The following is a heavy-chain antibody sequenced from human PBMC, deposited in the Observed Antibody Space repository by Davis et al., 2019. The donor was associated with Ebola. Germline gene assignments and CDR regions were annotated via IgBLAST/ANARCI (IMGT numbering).Heavy chain of an antibody. V-gene: IGHV3-33*01. CDR2: IWYDGSNK. Sequence: PGGSLRLSCAAPGFTFSSYGMHWVRQAPGKGLEWVAVIWYDGSNKYYADSVKGRFTISRDNSKNTLYLQMNSLRAEDTAVYYCARQNWGPYYYGMDVWGQGTTVTVSS. CDR1: GFTFSSYG. CDR3: ARQNWGPYYYGMDV. D-gene: IGHD7-27*01. J-gene: IGHJ6*02.